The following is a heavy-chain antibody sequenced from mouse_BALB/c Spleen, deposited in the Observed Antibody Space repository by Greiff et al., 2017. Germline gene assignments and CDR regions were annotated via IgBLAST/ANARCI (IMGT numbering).Heavy chain of an antibody. CDR1: GYSFTGYY. Sequence: LVKTGASVKISCKATGYSFTGYYMHWVKQSHGNSLEWIGYISCYNGATSYNQKFKGKATITVDTSSSTAYMLFNSLTSEDSAVYYCARSGTKRAMDDWGQGTSVTVSS. J-gene: IGHJ4*01. D-gene: IGHD1-1*01. V-gene: IGHV1S34*01. CDR3: ARSGTKRAMDD. CDR2: ISCYNGAT.